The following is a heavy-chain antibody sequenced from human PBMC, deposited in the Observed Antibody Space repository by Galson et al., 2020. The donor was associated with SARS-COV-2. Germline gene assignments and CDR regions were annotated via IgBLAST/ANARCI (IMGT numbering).Heavy chain of an antibody. V-gene: IGHV6-1*01. CDR3: ARDLMIRGVDAFDI. CDR2: TYYRSKWFN. J-gene: IGHJ3*02. Sequence: SQTLSLTCDISGDSVSTSSAAWNWIRQSPSRGLEWLGRTYYRSKWFNDFAVSVKSRITINPDTSKNQFSLHLNSVTPEDTAVYYCARDLMIRGVDAFDIWGQGTTDTVSS. CDR1: GDSVSTSSAA. D-gene: IGHD3-10*01.